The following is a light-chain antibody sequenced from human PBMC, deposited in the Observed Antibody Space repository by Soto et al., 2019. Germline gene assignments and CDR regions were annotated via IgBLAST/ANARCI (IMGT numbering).Light chain of an antibody. CDR1: QSISNNY. V-gene: IGKV3-20*01. CDR2: GAS. CDR3: QQYGRSPQAAWT. J-gene: IGKJ1*01. Sequence: EIVLTQSPGTLSLSPGERATLSCRASQSISNNYLAWYQQRHGQAPRLLIYGASSRATGIPDRFSGSGSGTDFTLTVSRLEPEDFAVYYCQQYGRSPQAAWTFDQGTKVEIK.